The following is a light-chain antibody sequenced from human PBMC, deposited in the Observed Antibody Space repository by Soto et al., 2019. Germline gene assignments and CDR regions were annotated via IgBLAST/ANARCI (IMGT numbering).Light chain of an antibody. Sequence: EIVLTQSPGTLSLSPGERATLSCRASQSVSSSYLAWYQQKPGQAPRLLIYGASRRATGIPDRFSGSGSGTDVTLTISRLEPEDFAVYYCQQFGSSFYTFGQGTKVEI. V-gene: IGKV3-20*01. CDR3: QQFGSSFYT. CDR1: QSVSSSY. CDR2: GAS. J-gene: IGKJ2*01.